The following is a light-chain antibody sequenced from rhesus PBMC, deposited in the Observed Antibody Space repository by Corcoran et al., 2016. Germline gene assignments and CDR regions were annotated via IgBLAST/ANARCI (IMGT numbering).Light chain of an antibody. CDR2: EVS. Sequence: QAALTQPRSVSGSRGQSVTISCTGTSSDIGGYSYVSWYQQHPGTAPKVMIFEVSRRPSGVSDRFSGSKSGNTASLTISGLQAEDEADYHCCSYAGNYNYIFGTGTRLTVL. V-gene: IGLV2-32*01. CDR1: SSDIGGYSY. J-gene: IGLJ1*01. CDR3: CSYAGNYNYI.